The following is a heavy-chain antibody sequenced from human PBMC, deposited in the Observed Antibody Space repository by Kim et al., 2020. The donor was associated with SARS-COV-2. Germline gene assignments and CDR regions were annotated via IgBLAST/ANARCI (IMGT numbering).Heavy chain of an antibody. D-gene: IGHD5-12*01. J-gene: IGHJ4*02. CDR3: ARDEWVRERRTDY. V-gene: IGHV4-34*01. Sequence: KPSLKSRVTISMDTSKIQFSLRLNSVTAADTAVYYCARDEWVRERRTDYWGQGTLVTVSS.